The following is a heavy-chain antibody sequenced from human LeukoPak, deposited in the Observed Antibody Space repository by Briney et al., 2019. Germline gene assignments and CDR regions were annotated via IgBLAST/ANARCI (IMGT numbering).Heavy chain of an antibody. CDR1: GGTFSSYA. J-gene: IGHJ4*02. V-gene: IGHV1-69*13. CDR2: IIPIFGTA. Sequence: ASVKVSCKASGGTFSSYAISWVRQAPGQGLEWMGGIIPIFGTANYAQKFQGRVTITADEPTSTAYMELSSLRSEDTAVYYCAARTSGSYFSEEDWGQGTLVTVSS. D-gene: IGHD1-26*01. CDR3: AARTSGSYFSEED.